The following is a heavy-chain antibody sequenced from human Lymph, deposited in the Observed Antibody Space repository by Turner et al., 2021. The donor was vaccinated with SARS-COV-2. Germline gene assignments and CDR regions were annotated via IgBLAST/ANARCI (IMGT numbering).Heavy chain of an antibody. D-gene: IGHD6-19*01. CDR1: GGTFSSYA. Sequence: SCKASGGTFSSYAISWVRQAPGQGLEWMGGIIPIFGTGNYAQKFQGRVTITADESTSTAYMELSSLRSEDTAVYYCARDTAVACTLGAFDIWGQGTMVTVSS. CDR3: ARDTAVACTLGAFDI. V-gene: IGHV1-69*01. J-gene: IGHJ3*02. CDR2: IIPIFGTG.